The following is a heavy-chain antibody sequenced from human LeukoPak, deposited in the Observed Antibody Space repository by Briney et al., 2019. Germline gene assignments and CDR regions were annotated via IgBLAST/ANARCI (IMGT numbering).Heavy chain of an antibody. CDR2: ISAYNRNT. D-gene: IGHD1-26*01. V-gene: IGHV1-18*01. Sequence: RASVKVSCKASGYTFSRYGISWVRQAPGQGLEWLGWISAYNRNTNYAQKLQGRATMTTDTSTSTAYMDLRSLRVDDTAVYYCARDVSGSYVTEAFDLWGQGTMVTVSS. CDR1: GYTFSRYG. J-gene: IGHJ3*01. CDR3: ARDVSGSYVTEAFDL.